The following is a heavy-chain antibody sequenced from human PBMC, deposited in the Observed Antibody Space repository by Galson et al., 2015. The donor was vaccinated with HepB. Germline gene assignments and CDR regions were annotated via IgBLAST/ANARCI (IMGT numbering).Heavy chain of an antibody. V-gene: IGHV3-30-3*01. Sequence: SLRLSCAASGFAFSSYAMHWVRQAPGKGLEWVAVISYDGSNKYYADSVKGRFTISRDNSKNTLYLQMNSLRAEDTAVYYCARDRGDCSGGSITPEPCAEYFQHWGQGTLVTVSS. J-gene: IGHJ1*01. CDR3: ARDRGDCSGGSITPEPCAEYFQH. CDR1: GFAFSSYA. CDR2: ISYDGSNK. D-gene: IGHD2-15*01.